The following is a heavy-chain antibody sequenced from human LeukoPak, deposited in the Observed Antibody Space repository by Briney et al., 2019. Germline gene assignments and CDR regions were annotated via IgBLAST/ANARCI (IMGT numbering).Heavy chain of an antibody. D-gene: IGHD3-16*01. J-gene: IGHJ5*02. V-gene: IGHV4-30-4*01. Sequence: PSETLSLTCTVSGGSISSGDYYWSWIRQPPGKGLEWIGYIYYSGSTYYNPSLKSRVTISVDTSKNQFSLKLSSVTAADTAVYYCARDLGITHLLHPWGQGTLVTVSS. CDR2: IYYSGST. CDR1: GGSISSGDYY. CDR3: ARDLGITHLLHP.